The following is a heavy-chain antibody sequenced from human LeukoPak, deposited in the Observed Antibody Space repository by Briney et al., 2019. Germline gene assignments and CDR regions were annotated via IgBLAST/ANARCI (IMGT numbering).Heavy chain of an antibody. CDR1: GFTFTSYR. V-gene: IGHV3-74*01. CDR3: ARSNSSGWYYIDF. CDR2: IKSDGRAT. J-gene: IGHJ4*02. Sequence: GRSLRLSCAASGFTFTSYRIHWVCQAPGKGLGCVSRIKSDGRATSNADSVKGRFTNSRDNAKTTLYLHMNRLRAVTTAVYYSARSNSSGWYYIDFGGQGTPVTVSS. D-gene: IGHD6-19*01.